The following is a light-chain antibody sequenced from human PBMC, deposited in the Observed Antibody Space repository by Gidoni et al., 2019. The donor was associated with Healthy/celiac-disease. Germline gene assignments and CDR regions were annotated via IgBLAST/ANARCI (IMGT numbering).Light chain of an antibody. J-gene: IGLJ1*01. V-gene: IGLV3-1*01. CDR3: QAWDSSRGDV. CDR2: QDS. CDR1: KLGDKY. Sequence: SYELTQPPSVSVSPGQTASIPCSGDKLGDKYACWYQQKPGQSPVLVIYQDSKRPSGIPERFSGSNSGNTATLTISGTQAMDEADYYCQAWDSSRGDVFGTGTKVTVL.